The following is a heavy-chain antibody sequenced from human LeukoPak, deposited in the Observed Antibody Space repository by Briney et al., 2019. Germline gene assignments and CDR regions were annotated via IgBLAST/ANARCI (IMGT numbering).Heavy chain of an antibody. D-gene: IGHD1-1*01. V-gene: IGHV3-23*01. CDR1: GFTFGSYA. CDR3: AKVGVKRTYYFDY. Sequence: GGSLRLSCAASGFTFGSYAMSWVRQAPGKGLEWVSAINSGGSTYYADSVKGRFTISRDNSKNTLYLQMNSLRAEDTAVYYCAKVGVKRTYYFDYWGQGTLVTVSS. CDR2: INSGGST. J-gene: IGHJ4*02.